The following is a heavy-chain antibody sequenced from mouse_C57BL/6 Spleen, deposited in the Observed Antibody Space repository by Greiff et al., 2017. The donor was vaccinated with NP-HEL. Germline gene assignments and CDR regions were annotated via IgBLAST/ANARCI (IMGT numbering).Heavy chain of an antibody. J-gene: IGHJ1*03. CDR1: GFTFNTYA. D-gene: IGHD1-1*01. V-gene: IGHV10-3*01. CDR2: IRSKSSNYAT. CDR3: VREGLYYYGSRYWYFDV. Sequence: EVKVVESGGGLVQPKGSLKLSCAASGFTFNTYAMHWVRQAPGKGVEWVARIRSKSSNYATYYADSVKDRFTISRDDSQSMLYLQMNNLKTEDTAMYYCVREGLYYYGSRYWYFDVWGTGTTVTVSS.